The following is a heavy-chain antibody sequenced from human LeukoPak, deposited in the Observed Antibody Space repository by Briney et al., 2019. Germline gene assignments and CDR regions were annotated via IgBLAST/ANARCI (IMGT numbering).Heavy chain of an antibody. CDR2: IYTSGST. V-gene: IGHV4-4*07. CDR3: ARDGHYYDSSAPTFGNWFDP. D-gene: IGHD3-22*01. CDR1: GGSISSYY. J-gene: IGHJ5*02. Sequence: SETLSLTCTVSGGSISSYYWSWIRQPAGKGLEWIWRIYTSGSTNYNPSLKSRVTMSVDTSKNQFSLKLSSVTAADTAVYYCARDGHYYDSSAPTFGNWFDPWGQGTLVTVSS.